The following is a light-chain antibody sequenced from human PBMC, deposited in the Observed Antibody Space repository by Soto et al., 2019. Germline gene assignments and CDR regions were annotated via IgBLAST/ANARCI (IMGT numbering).Light chain of an antibody. CDR3: ASYTTGRIRV. CDR1: SSDIGAYNS. J-gene: IGLJ2*01. V-gene: IGLV2-14*03. CDR2: DVS. Sequence: QSALTQPASVSASPGQSITISCTGTSSDIGAYNSVSWYQQHPGEAPQLIIYDVSYRPSGISSRFSGSKSGNTASLTVSGLQADDDADSYCASYTTGRIRVFGGGTQLTVL.